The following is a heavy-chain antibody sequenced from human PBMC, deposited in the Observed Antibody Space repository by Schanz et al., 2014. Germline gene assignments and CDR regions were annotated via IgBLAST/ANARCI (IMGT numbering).Heavy chain of an antibody. CDR3: AKGRFGELSAFDI. CDR1: GFTFSSYA. Sequence: EVQLLESGGGLVQPGGSLRLSCAASGFTFSSYAMSWVRQAPGKGLEWVSAISGRDGSTYYADSVRGRFTISRDNSKNTLYLPMNSLRAEDTAVYYCAKGRFGELSAFDIWGQGTMXTVSS. CDR2: ISGRDGST. V-gene: IGHV3-23*01. D-gene: IGHD3-10*01. J-gene: IGHJ3*02.